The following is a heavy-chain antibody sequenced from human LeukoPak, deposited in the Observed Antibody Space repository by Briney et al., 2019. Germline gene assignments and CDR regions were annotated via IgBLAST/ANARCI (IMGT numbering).Heavy chain of an antibody. CDR3: ARYCSSTSCWHFDY. J-gene: IGHJ4*02. V-gene: IGHV4-39*07. Sequence: SETLSLTCTVSGGSISSSSYYWGWIRQPPGKGLEWIGSIYYSGSTYYNPSLKSRVTISVVTSKNQFSLKLSSVTAADTAVYYCARYCSSTSCWHFDYWGQGTLVTVSS. CDR2: IYYSGST. CDR1: GGSISSSSYY. D-gene: IGHD2-2*01.